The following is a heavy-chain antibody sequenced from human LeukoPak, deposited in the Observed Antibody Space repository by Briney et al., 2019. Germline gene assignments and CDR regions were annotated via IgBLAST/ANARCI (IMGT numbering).Heavy chain of an antibody. J-gene: IGHJ4*02. CDR3: AKDSVGSSGWYSITSLLLDY. V-gene: IGHV3-23*01. Sequence: PGGSLRLSCAASGFTFSSYAMSWVRQAPGKGLEWVSAISGSGGSTYYADSVKGRFTISRDNSKNTLYLQMNSLRAEDTAVYYCAKDSVGSSGWYSITSLLLDYWGQGTLVTVSS. CDR2: ISGSGGST. D-gene: IGHD6-19*01. CDR1: GFTFSSYA.